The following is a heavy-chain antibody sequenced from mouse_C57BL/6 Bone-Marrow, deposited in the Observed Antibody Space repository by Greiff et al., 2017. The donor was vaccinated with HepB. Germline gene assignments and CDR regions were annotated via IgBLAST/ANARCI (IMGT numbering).Heavy chain of an antibody. CDR2: INPSSGYT. V-gene: IGHV1-7*01. CDR1: GYTFTSYW. CDR3: AHGNHYAMDY. Sequence: VQLQQSGAELAKPGASVKLSCKASGYTFTSYWMHWVKQRPGQGLEWIGYINPSSGYTKYNQKFKDKAKLTADKSSSTAYMQLSSLTYEDSAVYYCAHGNHYAMDYWGQGTSVTVSS. D-gene: IGHD2-1*01. J-gene: IGHJ4*01.